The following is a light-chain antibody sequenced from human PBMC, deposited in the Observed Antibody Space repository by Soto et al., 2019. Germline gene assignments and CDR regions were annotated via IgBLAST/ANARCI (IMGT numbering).Light chain of an antibody. Sequence: DVVMTQSPLSLPVTIGQPASISCRSSQSLVHSSGNTFLNWFQQRPGQSPRRLIYNVSNRDSGVPDRFSGSGSGSDFTLKISRVEAEDVGVYYCMQGTHWPLTFGGGTKVEIK. V-gene: IGKV2-30*02. CDR3: MQGTHWPLT. CDR1: QSLVHSSGNTF. J-gene: IGKJ4*01. CDR2: NVS.